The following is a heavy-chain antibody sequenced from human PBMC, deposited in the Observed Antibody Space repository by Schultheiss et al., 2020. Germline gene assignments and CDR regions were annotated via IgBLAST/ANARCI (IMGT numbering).Heavy chain of an antibody. CDR3: ARGGPLGELERPLGY. V-gene: IGHV1-46*01. CDR2: ISPSTGST. Sequence: ASVKVSCKASGSTFTSYYMHWVRQAPGQGLEWMGIISPSTGSTSYAQKFQGRVTMTRDTSTSTVSMEVSSLRSEDTAVYYCARGGPLGELERPLGYWGQGTLVTVSS. CDR1: GSTFTSYY. D-gene: IGHD1-1*01. J-gene: IGHJ4*02.